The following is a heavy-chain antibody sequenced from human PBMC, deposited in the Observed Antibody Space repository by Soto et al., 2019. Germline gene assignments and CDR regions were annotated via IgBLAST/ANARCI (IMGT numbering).Heavy chain of an antibody. J-gene: IGHJ6*02. V-gene: IGHV4-39*01. Sequence: SETLSLTCTVSGGSISSSSYYWGWIRQPPGKGLEWNGSIYYSGSTYYNPALKSRVTISVDTSKNQFSLKLSSVTAADTAVYYCARQGRYSGYTIFDYYYGMDVWGQGTTVTVS. CDR1: GGSISSSSYY. CDR3: ARQGRYSGYTIFDYYYGMDV. CDR2: IYYSGST. D-gene: IGHD5-12*01.